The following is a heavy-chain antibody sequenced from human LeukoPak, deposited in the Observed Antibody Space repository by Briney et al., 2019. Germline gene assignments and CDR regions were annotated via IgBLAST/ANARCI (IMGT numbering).Heavy chain of an antibody. V-gene: IGHV3-20*04. CDR2: INWNGGST. D-gene: IGHD2-2*01. CDR3: ARDGGHYCSSTSCRDDAFDI. J-gene: IGHJ3*02. Sequence: GGSLRLSCAASGFTFDDYGMSWVRQVPGKGLEWVSGINWNGGSTGYADSVKGRITISRDNAKNSLYLQMNSLRAEDTALYYCARDGGHYCSSTSCRDDAFDIWGQGTMVTVSS. CDR1: GFTFDDYG.